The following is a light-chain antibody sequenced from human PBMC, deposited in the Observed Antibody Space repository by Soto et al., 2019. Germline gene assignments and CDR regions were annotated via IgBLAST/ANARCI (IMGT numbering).Light chain of an antibody. Sequence: QSALTQPASVSGSPGQSITISCTGTSSDVGGYKFVSWYQQHPGTAPKLMIYEGSNRPSGVSSRFSGSKSGNTASLTISGLQAEDEADYFCGSYTGSIYVFGNGTKLTVL. J-gene: IGLJ1*01. CDR2: EGS. CDR1: SSDVGGYKF. CDR3: GSYTGSIYV. V-gene: IGLV2-14*01.